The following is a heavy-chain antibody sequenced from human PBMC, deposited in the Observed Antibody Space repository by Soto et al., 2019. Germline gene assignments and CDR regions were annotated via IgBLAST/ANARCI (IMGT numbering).Heavy chain of an antibody. CDR2: ISAYNGNT. D-gene: IGHD2-15*01. V-gene: IGHV1-18*01. Sequence: ASVKVSCKASGYTFTSYGISWVRQAPGQGLEWMGWISAYNGNTNYAQKLQGRVTMTRDTSPSTAYMELSSLRSEDTALYYCARELASPSFRSRYCSGGSCETALDISGQGTMVTVSS. CDR3: ARELASPSFRSRYCSGGSCETALDI. CDR1: GYTFTSYG. J-gene: IGHJ3*02.